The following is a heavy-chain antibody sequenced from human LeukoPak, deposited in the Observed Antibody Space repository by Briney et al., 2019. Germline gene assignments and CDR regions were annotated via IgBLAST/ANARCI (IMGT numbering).Heavy chain of an antibody. CDR3: TREYYDSSFDY. D-gene: IGHD3-22*01. J-gene: IGHJ4*02. CDR1: GFTFSSYS. V-gene: IGHV3-48*01. Sequence: PGGSLRLSCAASGFTFSSYSMNWVRQAPGKGLEWVPYISFSSSTIYYAGSVKGRFTISSDNAKNSLYLQMNSLRAEDTAVYYCTREYYDSSFDYWGQGTLVTVSS. CDR2: ISFSSSTI.